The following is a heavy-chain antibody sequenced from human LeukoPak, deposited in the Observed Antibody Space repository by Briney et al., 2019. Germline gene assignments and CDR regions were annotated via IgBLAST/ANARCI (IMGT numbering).Heavy chain of an antibody. CDR3: TRVLYYYGSGDP. D-gene: IGHD3-10*01. CDR1: GYTFTGYY. Sequence: ASVKVSCKASGYTFTGYYMHWVRQAPGQGLEWMGWINPNSGATNYAQKFQGRVTVTRDTSISTAYMEMSRQTSDDTAVYYCTRVLYYYGSGDPWGQGTLVTVSS. J-gene: IGHJ5*02. CDR2: INPNSGAT. V-gene: IGHV1-2*02.